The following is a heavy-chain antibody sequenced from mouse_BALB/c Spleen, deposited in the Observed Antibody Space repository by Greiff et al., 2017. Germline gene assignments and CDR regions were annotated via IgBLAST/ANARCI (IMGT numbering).Heavy chain of an antibody. CDR2: ISRGSSTI. V-gene: IGHV5-17*02. CDR1: GFTFSSFG. Sequence: EVKLEESGGGLVQPGGSRKLSCAASGFTFSSFGMHWVRQAPEKGLEWVAYISRGSSTIYYADTVKGRFTISRDNPKNTLFVQMTSLRSEDAAMYYCARAGGQYYFDYWGQGTTLTVSS. CDR3: ARAGGQYYFDY. J-gene: IGHJ2*01.